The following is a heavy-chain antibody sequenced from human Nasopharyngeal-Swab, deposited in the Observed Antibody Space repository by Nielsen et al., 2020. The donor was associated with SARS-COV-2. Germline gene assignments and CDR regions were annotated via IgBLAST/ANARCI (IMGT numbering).Heavy chain of an antibody. V-gene: IGHV3-33*08. CDR2: IWYDGSNK. D-gene: IGHD6-13*01. Sequence: GESLKISCAASGFTFSSYSMNWVRQAPGKGLEWVAVIWYDGSNKYYADSVKGRFTISRDNSKNTLYLQMNSLRAEDTAVYYCARVVSGSSWTFDYWGQGTLVTVSS. J-gene: IGHJ4*02. CDR3: ARVVSGSSWTFDY. CDR1: GFTFSSYS.